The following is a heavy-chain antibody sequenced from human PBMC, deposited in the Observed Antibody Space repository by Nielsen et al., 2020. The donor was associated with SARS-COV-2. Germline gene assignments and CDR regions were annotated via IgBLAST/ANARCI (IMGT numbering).Heavy chain of an antibody. CDR2: IMPMFDTA. V-gene: IGHV1-69*13. J-gene: IGHJ3*01. D-gene: IGHD2-15*01. Sequence: SVKVSCKASGGTFYSYVINWVRQAPGQGLEWMGEIMPMFDTANYEQKFQGRVTLTADEATRTVNMELRSLRSEDAAVYYCATSGGRRGASDVWGQGTTVTVSS. CDR1: GGTFYSYV. CDR3: ATSGGRRGASDV.